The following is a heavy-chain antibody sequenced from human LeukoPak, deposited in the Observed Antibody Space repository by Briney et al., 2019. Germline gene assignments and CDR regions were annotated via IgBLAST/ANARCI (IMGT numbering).Heavy chain of an antibody. V-gene: IGHV4-59*12. J-gene: IGHJ4*02. CDR1: GGSISSYY. CDR2: IFYSGTT. D-gene: IGHD3-3*01. CDR3: ARVGGFTIFGVGSYYFDY. Sequence: SETLSLTCTVSGGSISSYYWSWIRQPPGKGLEWIGFIFYSGTTNYNPSLKSRVTISVDTSKNQFSLKLSSVTAADTAVYYCARVGGFTIFGVGSYYFDYWGQGTLVTVSS.